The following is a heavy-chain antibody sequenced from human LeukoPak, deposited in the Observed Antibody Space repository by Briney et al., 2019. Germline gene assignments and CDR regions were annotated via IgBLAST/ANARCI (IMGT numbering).Heavy chain of an antibody. J-gene: IGHJ4*02. CDR3: AALYYIKGTY. D-gene: IGHD3-10*01. V-gene: IGHV3-48*04. CDR2: ISASGNIV. Sequence: PGGSLRLSCAASGFTFSSYAMSWVRQAPGRGLEWIAYISASGNIVDYAESVKGRFTISRDNSKSSLYLRMNSLRAEDTAVYYCAALYYIKGTYWGQGTLVTVSS. CDR1: GFTFSSYA.